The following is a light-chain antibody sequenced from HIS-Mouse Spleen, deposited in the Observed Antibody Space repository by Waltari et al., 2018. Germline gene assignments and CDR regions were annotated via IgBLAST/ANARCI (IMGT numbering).Light chain of an antibody. CDR1: SSDVGGYNY. V-gene: IGLV2-14*03. CDR3: SSYTSSSTLYV. CDR2: DVS. J-gene: IGLJ1*01. Sequence: QSALTQPASVSGSPGQSITASCTGTSSDVGGYNYVSWYQQHPGKAPKLMIYDVSNRPSGGSNRFSGSKSGNTASLTISGLQAEDEADYYCSSYTSSSTLYVFGTGTKVTVL.